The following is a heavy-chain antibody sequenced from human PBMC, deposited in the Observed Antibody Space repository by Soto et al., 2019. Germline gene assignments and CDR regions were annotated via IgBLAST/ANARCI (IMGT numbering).Heavy chain of an antibody. CDR2: ISATTTYK. CDR1: GFTFDTYT. D-gene: IGHD2-8*02. CDR3: ARGSASKSGHLWYFDL. V-gene: IGHV3-21*01. J-gene: IGHJ2*01. Sequence: PGGSLRLSCTASGFTFDTYTMNWLRQAPGRGLEWVSSISATTTYKYYAASVEGRFTISRDNAKNSLYLQTNSLGAEDTAVYYCARGSASKSGHLWYFDLWGRGTLVTVSP.